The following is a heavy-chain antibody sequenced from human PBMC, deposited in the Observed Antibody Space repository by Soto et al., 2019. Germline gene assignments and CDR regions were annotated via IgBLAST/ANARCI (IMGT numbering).Heavy chain of an antibody. J-gene: IGHJ5*02. V-gene: IGHV1-24*01. CDR3: ATVGWQWELPYNWFDP. D-gene: IGHD1-26*01. Sequence: ASVKVSCKVSGYTLTELSMHWVRQAPGKGLEWMGGFDPEDGETIYAQKFQGRVTMTEDTSTATAYMELSSLRSEDTAVYYCATVGWQWELPYNWFDPWGQGTLVTVSS. CDR2: FDPEDGET. CDR1: GYTLTELS.